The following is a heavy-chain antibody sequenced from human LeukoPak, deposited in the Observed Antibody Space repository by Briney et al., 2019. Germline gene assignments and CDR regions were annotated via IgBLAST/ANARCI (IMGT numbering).Heavy chain of an antibody. V-gene: IGHV1-69*05. D-gene: IGHD3-22*01. CDR1: GGTFISYA. Sequence: SVKVSCKASGGTFISYAISWVRQAPGQGLEWRGRIIPIFGTANYAKKFHGRVTITTDETTSTAYMELSSLRSEDTAVYYCAREVRGYYDSSGYLGDYWGQGTLVTVSS. CDR3: AREVRGYYDSSGYLGDY. J-gene: IGHJ4*02. CDR2: IIPIFGTA.